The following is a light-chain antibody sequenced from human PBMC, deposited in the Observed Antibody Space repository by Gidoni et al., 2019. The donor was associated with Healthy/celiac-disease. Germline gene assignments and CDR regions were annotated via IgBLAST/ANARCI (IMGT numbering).Light chain of an antibody. J-gene: IGLJ3*02. V-gene: IGLV2-14*03. Sequence: QSALTPPASVSGSPGPSLTISCTGTSSAVGGYNYVSWYQQHPGKAPKRMIYDVSNRPSGVSNRFSGSKSGNTASLTISGLQAEDEADYYCSSYTSSSTLVFGGGTKLTVL. CDR3: SSYTSSSTLV. CDR2: DVS. CDR1: SSAVGGYNY.